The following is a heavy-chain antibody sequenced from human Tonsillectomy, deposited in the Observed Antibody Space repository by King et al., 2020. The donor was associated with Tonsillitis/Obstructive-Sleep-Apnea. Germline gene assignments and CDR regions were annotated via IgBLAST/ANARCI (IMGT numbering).Heavy chain of an antibody. J-gene: IGHJ4*02. D-gene: IGHD3-3*01. Sequence: VQLVESGGGLVQPGGSLRLSRAASGFTFSSYAMSWVRQAPGKGLEWVSAISGSGGSTYYADSVKGRFTISRDNSKNTLYLQMNSLRAEDTAVYYCAKENLGYYDFWSGHPYFDYWGQGTLVTVSS. V-gene: IGHV3-23*04. CDR3: AKENLGYYDFWSGHPYFDY. CDR1: GFTFSSYA. CDR2: ISGSGGST.